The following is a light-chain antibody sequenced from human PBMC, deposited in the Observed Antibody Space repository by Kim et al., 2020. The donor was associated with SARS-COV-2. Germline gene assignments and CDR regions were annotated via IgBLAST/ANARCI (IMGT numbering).Light chain of an antibody. CDR3: QAWDTNTFYV. Sequence: SSELTQPPSVSVSPGQTASITCSGDKLGDKYVCWYQQKPGHSPVLVIYQDTKRPSGIPERFSGSNSGNTATLTISGTQAMDEADYYCQAWDTNTFYVFGSGTKVTVL. CDR1: KLGDKY. CDR2: QDT. V-gene: IGLV3-1*01. J-gene: IGLJ1*01.